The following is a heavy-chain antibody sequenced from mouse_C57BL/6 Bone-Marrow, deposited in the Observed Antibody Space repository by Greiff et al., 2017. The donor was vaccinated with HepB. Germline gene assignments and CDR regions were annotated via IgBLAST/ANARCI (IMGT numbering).Heavy chain of an antibody. Sequence: EVKVVESGGGLVQPGGSLKLSCAASGFTFSDYYMYWVRQTPEKRLEWVAYISNGGGSTYYPDTVKGRFTISRDTAKNTPYLQMSRLKTEDTAMYYCARHADSSDYGFAYWGKGTLVTVSA. CDR3: ARHADSSDYGFAY. J-gene: IGHJ3*01. CDR2: ISNGGGST. CDR1: GFTFSDYY. V-gene: IGHV5-12*01. D-gene: IGHD3-2*02.